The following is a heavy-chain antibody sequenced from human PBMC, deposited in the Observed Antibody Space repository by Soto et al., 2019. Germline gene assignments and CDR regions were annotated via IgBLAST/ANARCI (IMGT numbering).Heavy chain of an antibody. CDR1: GFTSSSYW. V-gene: IGHV3-7*01. Sequence: PXGSLKLSCAACGFTSSSYWMSLVRQAPGNGLEWVANIKQDGSEKYYVDSVKGRFTISRENAKNSLYLQMNSLRAEDTAVYYCASSGGYCSSTSCYNFRWGQGTLVTVSS. D-gene: IGHD2-2*02. CDR3: ASSGGYCSSTSCYNFR. J-gene: IGHJ4*02. CDR2: IKQDGSEK.